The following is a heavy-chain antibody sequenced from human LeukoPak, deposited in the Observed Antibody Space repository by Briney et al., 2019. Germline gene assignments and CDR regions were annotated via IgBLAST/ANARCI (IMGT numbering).Heavy chain of an antibody. D-gene: IGHD6-13*01. V-gene: IGHV1-2*02. J-gene: IGHJ5*02. CDR1: GYTFTGYY. CDR2: INPNSGGT. Sequence: ASVKVSCKASGYTFTGYYMHWVRQAPGQGLEWMGWINPNSGGTNYAQKFQGRVTMTRDTSISTAYMELSRLRSDDTAVYYCARGGQQLVRRNWFDPWGQGTLVTVSS. CDR3: ARGGQQLVRRNWFDP.